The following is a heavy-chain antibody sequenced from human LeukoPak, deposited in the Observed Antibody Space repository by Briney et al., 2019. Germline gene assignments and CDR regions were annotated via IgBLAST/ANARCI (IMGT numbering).Heavy chain of an antibody. J-gene: IGHJ4*02. V-gene: IGHV1-8*01. CDR2: INPNSGDT. CDR1: GYTFTSYD. D-gene: IGHD5-18*01. CDR3: ARGYSYVYNY. Sequence: ASVKVSCKASGYTFTSYDINWVRQAPGQGLEWMGWINPNSGDTGYAKKFQGKVTMTRNTSISTAYMVVSSLRSEDTAVYYCARGYSYVYNYWGQGTLVTVSS.